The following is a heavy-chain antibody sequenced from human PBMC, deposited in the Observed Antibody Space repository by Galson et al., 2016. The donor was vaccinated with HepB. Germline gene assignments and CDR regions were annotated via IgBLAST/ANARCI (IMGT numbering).Heavy chain of an antibody. CDR1: GYSFTTYT. D-gene: IGHD6-25*01. CDR3: ARDPSVRLLRHFDL. CDR2: INTNTGNP. V-gene: IGHV7-4-1*02. Sequence: SVKVSCRASGYSFTTYTMNWVRQAPGQGLEWMGWINTNTGNPTCAQGFTGRFVFSLDTSVSTAYLQISSLKAEDTAVYYCARDPSVRLLRHFDLWGRGTLVTVSS. J-gene: IGHJ2*01.